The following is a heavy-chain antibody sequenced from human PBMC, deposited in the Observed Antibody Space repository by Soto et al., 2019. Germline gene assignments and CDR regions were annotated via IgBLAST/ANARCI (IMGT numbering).Heavy chain of an antibody. D-gene: IGHD1-26*01. J-gene: IGHJ4*02. V-gene: IGHV4-34*01. CDR2: INHSGST. CDR1: GGSFSGYY. Sequence: PSETLSLTCAVYGGSFSGYYWSWIRQPPGKGLEWIGEINHSGSTNYNPSLKSRVTISVDTSKNQFSLKLSSVTAADTAVYYCARPRVGAIFDYWGQGTLVTVSS. CDR3: ARPRVGAIFDY.